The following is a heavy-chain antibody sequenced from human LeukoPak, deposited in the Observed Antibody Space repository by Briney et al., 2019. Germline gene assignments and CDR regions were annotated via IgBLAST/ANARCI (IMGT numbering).Heavy chain of an antibody. CDR1: GYTFTSYG. CDR2: ISAYNGNT. J-gene: IGHJ4*02. D-gene: IGHD3-22*01. V-gene: IGHV1-18*01. CDR3: ASGRGYYDSSGLSPEDY. Sequence: GASVKVSCKASGYTFTSYGISWVRQAPGQGLEWMGWISAYNGNTNYAQKLQGRVTMTTDTSTSTAYMELSSLRSEDTAVYYCASGRGYYDSSGLSPEDYWGQGTLVTVSS.